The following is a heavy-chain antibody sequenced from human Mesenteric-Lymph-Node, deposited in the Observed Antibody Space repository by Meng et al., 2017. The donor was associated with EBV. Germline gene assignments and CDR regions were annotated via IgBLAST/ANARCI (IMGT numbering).Heavy chain of an antibody. D-gene: IGHD3-16*02. CDR1: GGSFSLYY. J-gene: IGHJ4*02. V-gene: IGHV4-34*01. CDR2: ISHSGST. Sequence: QGRHQWCGHGLLKRSSALSLTCAVYGGSFSLYYWSWIRQPPGKGLEWIGEISHSGSTNYNPSLKSRVTISVDTSKNQFSLKLSSVTAADTAVYYCAKGPLLGGELSLEDYWGQGTLVTV. CDR3: AKGPLLGGELSLEDY.